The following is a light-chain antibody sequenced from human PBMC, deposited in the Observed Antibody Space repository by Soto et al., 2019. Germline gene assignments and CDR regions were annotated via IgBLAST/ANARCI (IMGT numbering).Light chain of an antibody. CDR2: GAS. CDR3: QQSYRVPLP. V-gene: IGKV1-39*01. J-gene: IGKJ4*01. CDR1: QNIVNY. Sequence: DIQMTQSPSSLSASVGDRVTITCRASQNIVNYLNWYQRKAGEAPKLLIYGASSLHRGVPSRFSGSGSGTDFTLTISTLQPEEFATFYCQQSYRVPLPFGGGTKVEIK.